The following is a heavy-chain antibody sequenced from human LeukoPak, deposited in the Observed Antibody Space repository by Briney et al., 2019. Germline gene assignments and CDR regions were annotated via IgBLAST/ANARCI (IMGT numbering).Heavy chain of an antibody. V-gene: IGHV1-18*01. D-gene: IGHD3-10*01. CDR1: GYSFTTYG. Sequence: GASVKVSCKASGYSFTTYGISWVRQAPGQGLEWMGWISVYNAHTNYAQKLQGRVTMTTDTSTSTAYMELRSLTSDDTAVYYCARNGSGSYGYWGQGTLVIVSS. J-gene: IGHJ4*02. CDR3: ARNGSGSYGY. CDR2: ISVYNAHT.